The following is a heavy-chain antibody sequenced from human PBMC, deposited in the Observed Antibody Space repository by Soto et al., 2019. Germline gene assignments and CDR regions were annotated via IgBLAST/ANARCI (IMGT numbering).Heavy chain of an antibody. D-gene: IGHD1-1*01. Sequence: QVQLQESGPGLVKPSETLSLTCTVSGGSISSYYWSWIRQPPGKGLEWIGYIYYSGSTNYNPSLTSRVTISVDTSKNQFSLMLSSVTAAYTAVYYCARRYGYSFDYWGQGTLVTVSS. V-gene: IGHV4-59*08. J-gene: IGHJ4*02. CDR2: IYYSGST. CDR3: ARRYGYSFDY. CDR1: GGSISSYY.